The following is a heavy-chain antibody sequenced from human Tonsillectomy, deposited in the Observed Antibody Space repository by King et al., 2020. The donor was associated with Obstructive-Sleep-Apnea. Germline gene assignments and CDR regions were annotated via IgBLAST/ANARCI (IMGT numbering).Heavy chain of an antibody. D-gene: IGHD4-17*01. CDR1: VFTFSSYA. Sequence: QVQLVESGGGVVQPGRSLRLSCAASVFTFSSYAMHWVRQAPGKGLEWVAVISYDGSNKYYEDSGKGRFTISRDNSKNTLYLQMNSLRAEDTAVYYCASYGQYGMDVWGQGTTVTVSS. CDR3: ASYGQYGMDV. J-gene: IGHJ6*02. CDR2: ISYDGSNK. V-gene: IGHV3-30-3*01.